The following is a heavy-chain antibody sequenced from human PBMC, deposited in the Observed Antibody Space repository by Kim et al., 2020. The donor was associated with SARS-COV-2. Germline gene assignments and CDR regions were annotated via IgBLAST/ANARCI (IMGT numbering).Heavy chain of an antibody. V-gene: IGHV3-33*05. CDR1: GFRFQSYG. Sequence: GGSLRLSCAASGFRFQSYGFHWVRQAPGKGLEWVAAISYDGTEHHIADSVKGRFTISRDNFKNTVYLQMDSLRVEDTALYHCTRAGFQGFSDWLWAAF. J-gene: IGHJ3*01. CDR3: TRAGFQGFSDWLWAAF. D-gene: IGHD3-9*01. CDR2: ISYDGTEH.